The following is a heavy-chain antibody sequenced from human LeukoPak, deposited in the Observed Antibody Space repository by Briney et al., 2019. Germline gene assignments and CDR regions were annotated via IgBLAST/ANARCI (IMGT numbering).Heavy chain of an antibody. CDR3: ARQGSISGRRNWFDP. J-gene: IGHJ5*02. Sequence: GESLKISCQGSGYSFSTYWIGWVRQMPGKGLEWMGIIYPGDSDTRYSPSFQGQVTISADKSISTAYLQWSSLKASDTAMYYCARQGSISGRRNWFDPWGQGTLVTVSS. CDR2: IYPGDSDT. D-gene: IGHD2-21*01. V-gene: IGHV5-51*01. CDR1: GYSFSTYW.